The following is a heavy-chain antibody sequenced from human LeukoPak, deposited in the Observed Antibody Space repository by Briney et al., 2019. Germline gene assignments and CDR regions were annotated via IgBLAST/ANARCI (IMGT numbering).Heavy chain of an antibody. CDR1: GYTFTSYY. J-gene: IGHJ5*02. Sequence: ASVKVSCKASGYTFTSYYMHWVRQAPGQGLEWMGIINPSGGSTSYAQKFQGRVTMTRDTSTSTVYMELSSLRSEDTAVYYCARDTFLGSSWTRGRGFDPWGQGTQVTVSS. CDR2: INPSGGST. V-gene: IGHV1-46*01. D-gene: IGHD6-13*01. CDR3: ARDTFLGSSWTRGRGFDP.